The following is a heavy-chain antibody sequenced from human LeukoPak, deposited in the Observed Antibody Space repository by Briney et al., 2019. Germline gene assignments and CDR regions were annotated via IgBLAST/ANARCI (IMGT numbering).Heavy chain of an antibody. CDR2: IRQDGTEK. J-gene: IGHJ4*01. CDR3: ARDGTAAGLYFDL. V-gene: IGHV3-7*01. D-gene: IGHD6-13*01. Sequence: GGSLRPSCVASGFNLGRFWMSWVRQAPGKRPEWVATIRQDGTEKFYVDSVKGRFTISRDNTKNSLYLQMSSLRAEDTAVYYCARDGTAAGLYFDLWGQGTLVTVSS. CDR1: GFNLGRFW.